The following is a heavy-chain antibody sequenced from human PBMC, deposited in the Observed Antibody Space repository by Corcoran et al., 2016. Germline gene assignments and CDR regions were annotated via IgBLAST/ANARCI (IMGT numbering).Heavy chain of an antibody. CDR2: ISSTSSDI. CDR3: ARARIEAYDY. CDR1: GFAFSSYS. V-gene: IGHV3-48*02. Sequence: EVQLVESGGGLVQPGGSLRLSCAASGFAFSSYSMNWVRLTPGKKLEWVSYISSTSSDIFYADSVKGRFTISRDNAGNSLSLHMNSLRDEDTAVYYCARARIEAYDYWGQGTLVTVSS. J-gene: IGHJ4*02. D-gene: IGHD2-15*01.